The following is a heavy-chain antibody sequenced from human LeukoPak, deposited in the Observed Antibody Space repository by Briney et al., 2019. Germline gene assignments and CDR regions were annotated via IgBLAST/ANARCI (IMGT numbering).Heavy chain of an antibody. V-gene: IGHV5-51*01. Sequence: GESLKISCKGSGYSFTSNRIGWVRQMPGKDLEWMGIVHPGDPDTRYSPSFQGQVTISADKSISTAYLQWSSLKASDTAMYYCAAPRAGQAFDIWGQGTMVTVSS. CDR1: GYSFTSNR. J-gene: IGHJ3*02. CDR2: VHPGDPDT. CDR3: AAPRAGQAFDI.